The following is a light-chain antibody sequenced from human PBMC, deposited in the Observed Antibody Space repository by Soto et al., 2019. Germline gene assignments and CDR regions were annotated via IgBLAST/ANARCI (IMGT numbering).Light chain of an antibody. V-gene: IGLV1-40*01. CDR1: TSNIGAGYE. J-gene: IGLJ3*02. CDR2: GHN. Sequence: QLVLTQPPSVSGAPGQRVTISCTGSTSNIGAGYEVHWYQQLPGTAPKLLVSGHNIRPSGVPDRFSGFKSGASASLVITGLQAEDEADYYCQSYDNSLSGSGVFGGGTKVTVL. CDR3: QSYDNSLSGSGV.